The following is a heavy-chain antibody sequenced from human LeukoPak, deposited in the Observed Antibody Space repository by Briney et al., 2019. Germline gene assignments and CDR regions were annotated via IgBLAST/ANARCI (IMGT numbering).Heavy chain of an antibody. CDR2: ISYDGSNK. CDR3: ARADIVVVPAAIMAGFFDY. D-gene: IGHD2-2*02. J-gene: IGHJ4*02. CDR1: GFTFSSYA. V-gene: IGHV3-30*04. Sequence: GGSLRLSCAASGFTFSSYAMHWVRQAPGKGLEWVAVISYDGSNKYYANSVKGRSTISRDNSKNTLYLQMNSLRAEDTAVYYCARADIVVVPAAIMAGFFDYWGQGTLVTVSS.